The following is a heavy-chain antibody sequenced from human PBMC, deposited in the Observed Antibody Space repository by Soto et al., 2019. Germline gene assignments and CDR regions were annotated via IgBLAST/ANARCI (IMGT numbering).Heavy chain of an antibody. CDR2: IYPGDSDT. Sequence: PGESLKISCKGSGYSFTSYWIGWVRQMPGKGLEWMGIIYPGDSDTRYSPSFQGQVTISADKSISTAYLQWSSLKASDTAMYYCARSVYGSGARYSYYGMDVWGQGTTVTVSS. V-gene: IGHV5-51*01. J-gene: IGHJ6*02. CDR3: ARSVYGSGARYSYYGMDV. CDR1: GYSFTSYW. D-gene: IGHD3-10*01.